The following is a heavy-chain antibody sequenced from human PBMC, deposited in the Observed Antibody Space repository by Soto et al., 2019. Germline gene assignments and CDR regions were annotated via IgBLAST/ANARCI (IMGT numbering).Heavy chain of an antibody. J-gene: IGHJ6*02. CDR1: GYTFTSYA. V-gene: IGHV1-3*01. CDR2: INAGNGNT. CDR3: ALPRRSSSWYLLDV. D-gene: IGHD6-13*01. Sequence: QVQLVQSGAEVKKPGASVKVSCKASGYTFTSYAMDWVRQAPGQRLEWMGWINAGNGNTKYSQKFQGRVTITRDTSASTAYMELSSLRSEDTAVYYCALPRRSSSWYLLDVWGQGTTVTVSS.